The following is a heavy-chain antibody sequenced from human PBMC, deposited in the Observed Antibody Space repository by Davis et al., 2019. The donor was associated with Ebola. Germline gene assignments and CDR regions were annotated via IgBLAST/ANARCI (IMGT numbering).Heavy chain of an antibody. D-gene: IGHD2-21*02. V-gene: IGHV3-23*01. Sequence: GESLKTPCATPGFRFRAYSMSWVRLAPGKGLEWVPTFSAVTTYYADSVKGRFTFSRYNSKNTLSLQMNSLRAEDTAVYYCAKAPYRVTTGYGMDVWGQGTTVTVSS. CDR3: AKAPYRVTTGYGMDV. CDR2: FSAVTT. CDR1: GFRFRAYS. J-gene: IGHJ6*02.